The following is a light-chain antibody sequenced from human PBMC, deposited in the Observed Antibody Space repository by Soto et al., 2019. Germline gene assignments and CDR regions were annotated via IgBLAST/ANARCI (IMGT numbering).Light chain of an antibody. CDR1: SSDVGGYNY. J-gene: IGLJ3*02. V-gene: IGLV2-8*01. CDR3: ASYVAGNNLV. Sequence: QSALTQPPSASGSPGQSVTISCTGTSSDVGGYNYVSWYQQHPGKAPKLMIYEVTKRPSGVPARFSGSRSGNTASLTVSGRQADDAADYYCASYVAGNNLVFGGGTKLTVL. CDR2: EVT.